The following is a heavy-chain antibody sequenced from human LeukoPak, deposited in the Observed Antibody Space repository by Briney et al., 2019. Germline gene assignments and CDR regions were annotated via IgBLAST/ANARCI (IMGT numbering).Heavy chain of an antibody. V-gene: IGHV1-46*01. CDR2: INTSGGST. D-gene: IGHD4-23*01. CDR3: ARSQGGNTLWFDP. J-gene: IGHJ5*02. CDR1: GYTFTSYY. Sequence: ASVKVSCTASGYTFTSYYMHWVRQAPGQGLEWMGIINTSGGSTTYAQKFQGRVSMTRDTSTSTVYLEVSSLRSEDTAVYYCARSQGGNTLWFDPWGQGTLVTVSS.